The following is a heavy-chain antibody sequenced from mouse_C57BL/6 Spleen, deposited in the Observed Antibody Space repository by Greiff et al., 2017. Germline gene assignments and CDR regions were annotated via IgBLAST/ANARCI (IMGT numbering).Heavy chain of an antibody. Sequence: QVQLQQSGAELVKPGASVKISCKASGFAFSSYWMNWVKQRPGKGLEWIGQIYPGDGDTNYNGKVKGKDTLTADKSSSTASLQLTSMTSKDSAVYFCARRGSYAMDYWGQGTSVTVSS. J-gene: IGHJ4*01. CDR3: ARRGSYAMDY. CDR2: IYPGDGDT. V-gene: IGHV1-80*01. CDR1: GFAFSSYW.